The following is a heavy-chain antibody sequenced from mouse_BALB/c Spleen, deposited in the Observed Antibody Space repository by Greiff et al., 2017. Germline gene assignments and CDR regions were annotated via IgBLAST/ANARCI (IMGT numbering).Heavy chain of an antibody. V-gene: IGHV1S137*01. J-gene: IGHJ4*01. CDR3: ARGGANYYAMDY. CDR1: GYTFTDYA. Sequence: VQLQQSGAELVRPGDSVKISCKGSGYTFTDYAMHWVKQSHAKSLEWIGVISTYYGDASYNQKFKGKATMTVDKSSSTAYMELARLTSEDSAIYYCARGGANYYAMDYWGQGTSVTVSA. CDR2: ISTYYGDA.